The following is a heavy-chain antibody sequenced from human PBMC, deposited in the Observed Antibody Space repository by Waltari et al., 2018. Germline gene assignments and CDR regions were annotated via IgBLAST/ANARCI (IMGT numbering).Heavy chain of an antibody. CDR1: GFDFSDAW. CDR2: IKSRLQGEIR. Sequence: EVQLVESGGGLVKPGGSLRLSCVGSGFDFSDAWMNWVGQAPGRVMGGVGRIKSRLQGEIRDCLGPVKGRFSISRDDSKNTVFMQMDRLQTEDTAVYYCATDLDNTLFDHWGQGAPVTVSS. V-gene: IGHV3-15*01. CDR3: ATDLDNTLFDH. D-gene: IGHD1-1*01. J-gene: IGHJ4*02.